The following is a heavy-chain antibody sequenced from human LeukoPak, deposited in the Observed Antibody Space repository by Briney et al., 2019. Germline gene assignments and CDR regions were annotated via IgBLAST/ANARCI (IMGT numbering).Heavy chain of an antibody. V-gene: IGHV3-53*01. CDR1: GFTVSSNY. CDR2: IYSGGST. D-gene: IGHD6-25*01. Sequence: GGSLRLSCAASGFTVSSNYMSWVRQAPGKGLEWVSVIYSGGSTYYADSVKGRFTISRDNSKNTLYLQMNSLRAEDTAVYYCARVEPPAGWFDPWGQGTPVTVSS. J-gene: IGHJ5*02. CDR3: ARVEPPAGWFDP.